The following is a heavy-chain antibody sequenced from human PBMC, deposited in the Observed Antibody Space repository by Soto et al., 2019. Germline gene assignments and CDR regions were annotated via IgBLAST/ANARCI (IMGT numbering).Heavy chain of an antibody. CDR1: GYTFTSYG. Sequence: ASVKVSCKASGYTFTSYGISWVRQAPGQGLEWMGWISAYNGNTNYAQKLQGRVTMTEDTSTDTAYMELSSLRSEDTAVYYCATTLTVVTHKCYYGMDVWGQGTTVTVSS. J-gene: IGHJ6*02. CDR3: ATTLTVVTHKCYYGMDV. CDR2: ISAYNGNT. V-gene: IGHV1-18*01. D-gene: IGHD2-21*02.